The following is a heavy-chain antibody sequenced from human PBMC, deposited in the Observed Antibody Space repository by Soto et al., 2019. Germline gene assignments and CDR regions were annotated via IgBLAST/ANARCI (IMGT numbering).Heavy chain of an antibody. J-gene: IGHJ6*02. CDR3: ARVLNWHSYYYYGIVV. CDR2: IWYDGGNK. D-gene: IGHD2-8*02. V-gene: IGHV3-33*01. Sequence: QVQLVESGGGVVHPGRSLRLSCAASGFTFSSYGMHWVRQAPGNRLEWVAVIWYDGGNKYYADSVKGRFTISRDNSKNTLYLQMNSLRGVETAVYYCARVLNWHSYYYYGIVVWGQGTTVTVSS. CDR1: GFTFSSYG.